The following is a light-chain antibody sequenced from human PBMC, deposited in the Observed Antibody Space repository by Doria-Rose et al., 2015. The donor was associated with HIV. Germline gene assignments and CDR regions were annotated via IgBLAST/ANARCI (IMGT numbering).Light chain of an antibody. Sequence: TQSPGTLSLSQGERATLSCRASQSVSSSYLAWYQQKPGQAPRLLIYGASSRATGIPDRFSGSGAGTDFTLTISRLEPEDFAVYYCQQYGTSLSITFGQGTRLVIK. CDR2: GAS. V-gene: IGKV3-20*01. J-gene: IGKJ5*01. CDR3: QQYGTSLSIT. CDR1: QSVSSSY.